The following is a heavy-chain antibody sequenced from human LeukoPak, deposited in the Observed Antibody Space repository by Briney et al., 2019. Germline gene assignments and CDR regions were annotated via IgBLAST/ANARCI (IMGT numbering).Heavy chain of an antibody. Sequence: GGSLRLSCAASGFTFSSYAMSWVRQAPGKGLEWVSAISGSGGSTYYADSVKGRFTISRDNSKNTLYLQMNSLRAEDTAVYYCAKGAIRLSSGWGHYDSSGNPVWGQGTLVTVSS. J-gene: IGHJ4*02. CDR2: ISGSGGST. D-gene: IGHD3-22*01. CDR3: AKGAIRLSSGWGHYDSSGNPV. V-gene: IGHV3-23*01. CDR1: GFTFSSYA.